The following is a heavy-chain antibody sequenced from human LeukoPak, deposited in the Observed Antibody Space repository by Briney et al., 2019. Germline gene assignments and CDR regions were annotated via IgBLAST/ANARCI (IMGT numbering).Heavy chain of an antibody. CDR2: INTDETRT. V-gene: IGHV3-74*01. J-gene: IGHJ4*02. CDR1: GFTFSDYW. CDR3: ARVGVGAYYFDY. Sequence: PGGSLRLSCAASGFTFSDYWMHWVRQAPGKGLVWVSRINTDETRTNYADSVKGRFTISRDNAKNTLYLQMNSLRAEDTAVYCCARVGVGAYYFDYWGQGTLVTVSS. D-gene: IGHD3-3*01.